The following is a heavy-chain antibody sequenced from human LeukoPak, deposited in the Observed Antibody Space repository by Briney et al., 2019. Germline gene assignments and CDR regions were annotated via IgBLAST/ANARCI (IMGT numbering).Heavy chain of an antibody. D-gene: IGHD3-9*01. CDR3: ARHTNTPYDILTGYYVDAFDI. J-gene: IGHJ3*02. CDR1: GGSISSYY. CDR2: IYYSGST. Sequence: SETLSLTCTVSGGSISSYYWSWIRQPPGKGLEWIGYIYYSGSTNYNPSLKSRVTISVDTSKNQFSLKLSSVTAADTAVYYCARHTNTPYDILTGYYVDAFDIWGQGTMVTVSS. V-gene: IGHV4-59*08.